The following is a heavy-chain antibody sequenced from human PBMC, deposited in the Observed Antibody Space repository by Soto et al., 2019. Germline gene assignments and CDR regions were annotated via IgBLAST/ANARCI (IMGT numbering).Heavy chain of an antibody. V-gene: IGHV1-69*13. J-gene: IGHJ4*02. CDR1: GGTFSSYA. CDR3: ARARRAEWYSSGWYERYYFDY. CDR2: IIPIFGTA. Sequence: SVKVSCKASGGTFSSYAIGWVRQAPGQGLGWMGGIIPIFGTANYAQKFQGRVTITADESTSTAYMELSSLRSEDTAVYYCARARRAEWYSSGWYERYYFDYWGQGTLVTVSS. D-gene: IGHD6-19*01.